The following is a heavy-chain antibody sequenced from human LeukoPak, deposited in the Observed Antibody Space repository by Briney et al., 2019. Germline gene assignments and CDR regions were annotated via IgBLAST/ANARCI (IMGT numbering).Heavy chain of an antibody. CDR1: GFTFSSYG. D-gene: IGHD4-17*01. Sequence: GGSLRLSCAASGFTFSSYGMSWVRQAPGKGLEWVSAISGSGGSTYYADSVKGRFTISRDNAKNSLYLQMNSLRAEDTAVYFCAKRHDYGDLIDYWGQGTLVTVSS. J-gene: IGHJ4*02. CDR2: ISGSGGST. CDR3: AKRHDYGDLIDY. V-gene: IGHV3-23*01.